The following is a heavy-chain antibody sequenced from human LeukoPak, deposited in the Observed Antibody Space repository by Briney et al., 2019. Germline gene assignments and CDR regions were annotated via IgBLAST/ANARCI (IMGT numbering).Heavy chain of an antibody. CDR3: AKDVPGHGAFDI. D-gene: IGHD3-10*02. CDR1: GFTVSSNY. Sequence: PGGSLRLSCAASGFTVSSNYMSWVRQAPGKGLEWVSVLYSGGNTYYADSVQGRFTISRDNSRNTLYLQMNSLRGEDTAVYYCAKDVPGHGAFDIWGQGTMVTVSS. CDR2: LYSGGNT. V-gene: IGHV3-66*01. J-gene: IGHJ3*02.